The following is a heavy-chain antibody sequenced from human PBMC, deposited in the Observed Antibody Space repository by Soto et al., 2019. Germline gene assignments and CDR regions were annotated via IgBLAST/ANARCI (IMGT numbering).Heavy chain of an antibody. Sequence: GGSLRLSCAASGFTFSSYAMIWIRQVPGRGLEWVSGLYGSGRGIHYSDSVKGRFTISRDNSAYSVYLQMNNLRVDDTAVYYCAKDAIAGDGVWLAHDWGQGTVVTVSS. CDR2: LYGSGRGI. CDR3: AKDAIAGDGVWLAHD. V-gene: IGHV3-23*01. J-gene: IGHJ4*02. CDR1: GFTFSSYA. D-gene: IGHD5-12*01.